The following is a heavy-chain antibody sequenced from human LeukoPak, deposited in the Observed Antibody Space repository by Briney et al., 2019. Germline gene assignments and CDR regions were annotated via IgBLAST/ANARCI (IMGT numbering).Heavy chain of an antibody. CDR3: ASPYGSGSYYAFDY. J-gene: IGHJ4*02. D-gene: IGHD3-10*01. V-gene: IGHV5-51*01. Sequence: GASLQISCKGSGYSFTSYWIGWVRQLPGKGLEWMGIIYPGDSDTRYSPSFEGQVTISADKSISTAYLQWSSLKASDTAMYYCASPYGSGSYYAFDYWGQGTLVTVSS. CDR2: IYPGDSDT. CDR1: GYSFTSYW.